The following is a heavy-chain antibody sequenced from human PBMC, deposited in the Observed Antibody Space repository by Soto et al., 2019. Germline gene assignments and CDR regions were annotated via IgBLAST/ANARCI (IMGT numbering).Heavy chain of an antibody. D-gene: IGHD2-2*03. Sequence: QVQLVESGGGVVQPGRSLRLSCAASGFTFSSYGMHWVRQAPGKGLEWVAVISYDGSNKYYADSVKGRFTISRDNSKNTLYLQMNSLRAEDTAVYYCAKALDIFPGDWGQGTLVTVSS. CDR3: AKALDIFPGD. CDR1: GFTFSSYG. V-gene: IGHV3-30*18. J-gene: IGHJ4*02. CDR2: ISYDGSNK.